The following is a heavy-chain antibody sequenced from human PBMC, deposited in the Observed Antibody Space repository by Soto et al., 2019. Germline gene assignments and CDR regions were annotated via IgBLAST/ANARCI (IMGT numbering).Heavy chain of an antibody. CDR1: GFTFSSYG. CDR2: IWYDGSNK. D-gene: IGHD1-26*01. CDR3: ARDGRGNYYYYYGMDV. V-gene: IGHV3-33*01. Sequence: GGSLRLSCAASGFTFSSYGMHWVRQAPGKGLEWVAVIWYDGSNKYYADSVKGRFTISRDNSKNTLYLQMNSLRAEDTAVYYCARDGRGNYYYYYGMDVWGQGTTVTVSS. J-gene: IGHJ6*02.